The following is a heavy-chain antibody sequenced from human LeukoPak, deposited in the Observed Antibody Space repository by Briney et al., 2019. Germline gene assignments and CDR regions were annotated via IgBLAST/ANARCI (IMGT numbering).Heavy chain of an antibody. CDR2: INPNSGGT. CDR1: GYTFTGYY. CDR3: ARDQSGDYYYMDV. V-gene: IGHV1-2*04. J-gene: IGHJ6*03. Sequence: GASVKVSCKASGYTFTGYYMHWVRQAPGQGLEWMGWINPNSGGTNYAQKFQGWVTMTRDTSISTAYMELSRLRSDDTAVYYCARDQSGDYYYMDVWGKGTTVTVSS.